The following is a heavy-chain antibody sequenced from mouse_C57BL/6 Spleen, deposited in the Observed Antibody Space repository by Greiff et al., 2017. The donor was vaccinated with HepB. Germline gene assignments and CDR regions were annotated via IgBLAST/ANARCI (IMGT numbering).Heavy chain of an antibody. Sequence: DVQLQESGAELVRPGASVKLSCTASGFNIKDDYMHWVKQRPEQGLEWIGWIDPENGDTEYASKFQGKATITADTSSNTAYLQLSSLTSEDTAVYYCTPFYYGYDPFAYWGQGTLVTVSA. J-gene: IGHJ3*01. CDR3: TPFYYGYDPFAY. D-gene: IGHD2-2*01. CDR2: IDPENGDT. CDR1: GFNIKDDY. V-gene: IGHV14-4*01.